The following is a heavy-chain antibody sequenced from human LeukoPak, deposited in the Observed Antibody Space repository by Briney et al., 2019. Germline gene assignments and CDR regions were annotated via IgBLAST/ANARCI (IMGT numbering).Heavy chain of an antibody. CDR2: MNPNSGNT. CDR3: ARGSMYYDSSGCYYGNWFDP. V-gene: IGHV1-8*01. Sequence: ASVKVSCKASGYTSTSYDINWVRQATGQGLEWMGWMNPNSGNTGYAQKFQGRVTMTRNTSISTAYMELSSLRSEDTAVYYCARGSMYYDSSGCYYGNWFDPWGQGTLVTVSS. J-gene: IGHJ5*02. D-gene: IGHD3-22*01. CDR1: GYTSTSYD.